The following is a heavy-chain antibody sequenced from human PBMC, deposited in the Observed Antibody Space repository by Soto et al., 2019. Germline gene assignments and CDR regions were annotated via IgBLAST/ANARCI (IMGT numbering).Heavy chain of an antibody. CDR2: IYFTGIT. D-gene: IGHD2-15*01. J-gene: IGHJ6*03. CDR3: AREGSGGLTEYYYYMDV. V-gene: IGHV4-59*12. Sequence: SETLSLTCTVSGGSISSYYWSWIRQPPGKGLEWIGYIYFTGITTYNPSLKSRVTISVDTSKSQFSLNLSSVTAADTAVYYCAREGSGGLTEYYYYMDVWGKGTTVTVSS. CDR1: GGSISSYY.